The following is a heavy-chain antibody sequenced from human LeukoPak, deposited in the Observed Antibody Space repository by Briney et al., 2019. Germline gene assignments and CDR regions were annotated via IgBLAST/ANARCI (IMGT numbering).Heavy chain of an antibody. J-gene: IGHJ4*02. D-gene: IGHD3-10*01. V-gene: IGHV1-2*02. CDR1: GYTFTGYY. Sequence: ASVKVSCKASGYTFTGYYMHWVRQAPGQGLEWMGWINPNSGGTNYAQKFQGRVTMTRDTSISTAYMELSRLRSDDTAVYYCATYYYGSGSYYRTLDYWGQGTLVTVSS. CDR2: INPNSGGT. CDR3: ATYYYGSGSYYRTLDY.